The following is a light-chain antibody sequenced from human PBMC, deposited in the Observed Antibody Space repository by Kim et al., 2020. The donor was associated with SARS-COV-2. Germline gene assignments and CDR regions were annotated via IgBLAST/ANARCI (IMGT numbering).Light chain of an antibody. J-gene: IGKJ1*01. V-gene: IGKV3-20*01. CDR1: QSVSSNY. CDR3: QQYSSSPAT. Sequence: SPGERATLSCRASQSVSSNYLAWYQQKPGQAPRLLIYGASSRATGIPDRFSGSGSGTDFTLTSTSLEPEDFAVYYCQQYSSSPATFGQGTKVDIK. CDR2: GAS.